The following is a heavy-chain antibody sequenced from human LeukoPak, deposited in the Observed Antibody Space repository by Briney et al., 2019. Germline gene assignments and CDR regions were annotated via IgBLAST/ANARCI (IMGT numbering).Heavy chain of an antibody. J-gene: IGHJ4*02. CDR1: GYTFTDYF. V-gene: IGHV1-2*02. CDR2: INPNSGGT. CDR3: ARDPGYSSPRGDY. Sequence: ASVKVSCKASGYTFTDYFMHWVRQAPGQGLEWMGWINPNSGGTHYAQKFQGRVTMTRDTSISTAYMELSRLRSDGTAVYYCARDPGYSSPRGDYWGQGTLVTVSS. D-gene: IGHD5-18*01.